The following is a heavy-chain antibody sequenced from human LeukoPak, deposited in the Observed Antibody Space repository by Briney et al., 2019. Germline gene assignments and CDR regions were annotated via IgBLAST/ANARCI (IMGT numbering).Heavy chain of an antibody. CDR3: ARHNIVVVPAAADFDY. CDR1: GGSISSSSYY. Sequence: SETLSLTCTVSGGSISSSSYYWGWIRQPPGQGLEWIGSIYYSGIAYYNPSLKSRVTISVDTSKNQFSLQLSSVTAADTAVYYCARHNIVVVPAAADFDYWGQGTLVTVSS. CDR2: IYYSGIA. D-gene: IGHD2-2*01. J-gene: IGHJ4*02. V-gene: IGHV4-39*01.